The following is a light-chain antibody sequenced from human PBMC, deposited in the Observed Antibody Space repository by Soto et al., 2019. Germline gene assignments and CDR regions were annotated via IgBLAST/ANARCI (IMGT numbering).Light chain of an antibody. CDR2: DNN. CDR1: SSNIGGNY. J-gene: IGLJ2*01. V-gene: IGLV1-51*01. Sequence: QSALTQQHSGSAAPGQKGPISCSGSSSNIGGNYVSWYQVIPRTAPKLLSYDNNTRHSGIPDRFSGSKSGKSATLGITDLKTGYEAYNYCGTWNISLDTVVFVGGTKLT. CDR3: GTWNISLDTVV.